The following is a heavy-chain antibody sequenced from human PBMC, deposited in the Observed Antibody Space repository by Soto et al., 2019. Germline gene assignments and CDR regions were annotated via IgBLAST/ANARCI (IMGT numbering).Heavy chain of an antibody. CDR3: ARWSAIVGGAEALDV. D-gene: IGHD1-26*01. CDR1: GYTFINYG. Sequence: QVQLVQSGAEVKKPGASVRVSCKTSGYTFINYGITWVRQAPGQGLEWMGWLSAYNGDTSSSEKLQDRFTMTTDTSTNTVYMDLRSLTSDDTAVYYCARWSAIVGGAEALDVWAQGTMVIVSS. CDR2: LSAYNGDT. J-gene: IGHJ3*01. V-gene: IGHV1-18*01.